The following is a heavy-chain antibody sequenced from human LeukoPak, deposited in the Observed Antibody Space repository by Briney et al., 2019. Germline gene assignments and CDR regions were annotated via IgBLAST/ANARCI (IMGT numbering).Heavy chain of an antibody. D-gene: IGHD6-13*01. CDR1: GFTFSTYS. CDR3: ARVWGLAVAGGEIEY. V-gene: IGHV3-48*02. Sequence: GGSLRLSCAASGFTFSTYSMNWVRQAPGKGLEWVSYISSSSNTIHYADSVKGRFTISRDNAKNSLYLQMNSLRDEDTAVYYCARVWGLAVAGGEIEYWGQGTLVTVSS. J-gene: IGHJ4*02. CDR2: ISSSSNTI.